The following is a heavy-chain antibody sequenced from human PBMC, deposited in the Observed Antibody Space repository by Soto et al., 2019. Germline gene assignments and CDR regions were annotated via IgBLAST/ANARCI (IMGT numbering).Heavy chain of an antibody. V-gene: IGHV4-34*01. CDR3: ARRNFKPKYSSGPTIDY. Sequence: QVQLQQWGAGLLKPSETLSLTCAVYGGSFSGYYWSWIRQPPGKGLEWIGEINHSGSTNYNPSLKSRVTISVVTSKNQFSLKLSSVTAADTAVYYCARRNFKPKYSSGPTIDYWGQGTLVTVSS. J-gene: IGHJ4*02. CDR1: GGSFSGYY. D-gene: IGHD6-19*01. CDR2: INHSGST.